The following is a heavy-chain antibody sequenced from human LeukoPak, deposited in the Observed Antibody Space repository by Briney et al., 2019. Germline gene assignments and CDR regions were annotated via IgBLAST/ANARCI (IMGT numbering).Heavy chain of an antibody. V-gene: IGHV4-34*01. CDR1: GGSFSGYY. D-gene: IGHD6-19*01. CDR2: INHSGST. CDR3: ARGRRSSGWYLHWFDP. Sequence: PSEALSLTCAVYGGSFSGYYWSWIRQPPGKGLEWIGEINHSGSTNYNPSLKSRVTISVDTSKNQFSLKLSSVTAADTAVYYCARGRRSSGWYLHWFDPWGQGTLVTVSS. J-gene: IGHJ5*02.